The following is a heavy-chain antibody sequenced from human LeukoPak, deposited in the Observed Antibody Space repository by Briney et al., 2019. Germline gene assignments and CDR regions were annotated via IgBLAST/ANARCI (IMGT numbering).Heavy chain of an antibody. CDR2: IYYSGST. CDR3: ARVLNYDFWSGYSSPVGYYYYYMDV. D-gene: IGHD3-3*01. CDR1: GGSISSYY. J-gene: IGHJ6*03. Sequence: SETLSLTCTVSGGSISSYYWSWIRQPPGKGLEWIGYIYYSGSTNYNPSLKSRVTMSVDTSKNQFSLKLSSVTAADTAVYYCARVLNYDFWSGYSSPVGYYYYYMDVWGKGTTVTVSS. V-gene: IGHV4-59*01.